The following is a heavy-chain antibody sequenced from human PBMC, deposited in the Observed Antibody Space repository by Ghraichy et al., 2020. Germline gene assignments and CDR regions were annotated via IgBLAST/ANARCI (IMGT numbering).Heavy chain of an antibody. V-gene: IGHV3-23*01. CDR3: TTDSDILTGY. Sequence: GESPNISCAASGFTLSNYAMSWVRQAPGEGLEWVSTLGDTTYYADSVKGRFTISRDNSKNTLYLQMNSLKTEDTAVYYCTTDSDILTGYWGQGTLVTVSS. CDR2: LGDTT. J-gene: IGHJ4*02. D-gene: IGHD3-9*01. CDR1: GFTLSNYA.